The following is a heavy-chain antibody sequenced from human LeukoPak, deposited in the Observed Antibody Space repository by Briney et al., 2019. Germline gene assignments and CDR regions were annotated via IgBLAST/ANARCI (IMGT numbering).Heavy chain of an antibody. CDR3: ARGVYQPPIRGPYYG. CDR1: GGSISSYY. CDR2: IYYSGST. V-gene: IGHV4-59*01. D-gene: IGHD2-2*01. J-gene: IGHJ6*01. Sequence: SETLSLTCTVSGGSISSYYWSWIRQPPGKGLEWIGYIYYSGSTNYNPSLKSRVTISVDTSKNQFSLKLSSVTAADTAVYCCARGVYQPPIRGPYYG.